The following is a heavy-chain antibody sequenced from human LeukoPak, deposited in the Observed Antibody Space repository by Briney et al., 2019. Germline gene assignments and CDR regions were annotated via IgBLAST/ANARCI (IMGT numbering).Heavy chain of an antibody. Sequence: GGSLRLSCAASGFTFSSYAMSWVRQAPGKGLEWVSAISGSGGSTYYADSVKGRFTISRDNSKNTLHLQMNSLRAEDTAVYYCATEFYNYGYNYWGQGALVTVSS. D-gene: IGHD5-18*01. J-gene: IGHJ4*02. CDR1: GFTFSSYA. CDR2: ISGSGGST. V-gene: IGHV3-23*01. CDR3: ATEFYNYGYNY.